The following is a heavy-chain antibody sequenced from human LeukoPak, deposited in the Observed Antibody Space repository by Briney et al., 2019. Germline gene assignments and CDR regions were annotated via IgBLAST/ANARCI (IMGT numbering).Heavy chain of an antibody. V-gene: IGHV4-4*02. CDR1: GVSISSSNW. Sequence: SETLSLTCAVSGVSISSSNWWSWVRQPPGKGLEWIGEIYHSGSTNYNPSLKSRVTISVDKSKNQFSLKLISVTAADTAVYYCARAPADHDAFDIWGQGTMVTVSS. CDR2: IYHSGST. J-gene: IGHJ3*02. D-gene: IGHD2-2*01. CDR3: ARAPADHDAFDI.